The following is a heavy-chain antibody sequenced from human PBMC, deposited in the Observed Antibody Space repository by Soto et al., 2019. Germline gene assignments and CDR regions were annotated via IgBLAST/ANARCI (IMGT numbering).Heavy chain of an antibody. CDR1: GFTFSSYS. CDR2: ISSSSSTI. CDR3: AGEEDYLNWFAP. Sequence: EVQLVESGGGLVQPGGSLRLSCAASGFTFSSYSMNWVRQAPGKGLEWVSYISSSSSTIYYADSVKGRFTISRDNAKNSLYLQMNSLRAEDTAVYYCAGEEDYLNWFAPWGQGTLVTVSS. D-gene: IGHD4-17*01. V-gene: IGHV3-48*01. J-gene: IGHJ5*02.